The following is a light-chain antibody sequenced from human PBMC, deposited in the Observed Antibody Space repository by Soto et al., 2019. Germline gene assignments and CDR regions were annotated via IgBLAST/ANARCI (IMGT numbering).Light chain of an antibody. Sequence: EIVLTQSPATLSLSPGERATLSCRASQSVSSYLAWYQQKPGQAPRLLIYDASNRATGIPGRFSGSGSGTDFTLTISSLESEDFAVYYCQQRSHWPPEWTLGQGTKVEIK. J-gene: IGKJ1*01. CDR3: QQRSHWPPEWT. V-gene: IGKV3-11*01. CDR1: QSVSSY. CDR2: DAS.